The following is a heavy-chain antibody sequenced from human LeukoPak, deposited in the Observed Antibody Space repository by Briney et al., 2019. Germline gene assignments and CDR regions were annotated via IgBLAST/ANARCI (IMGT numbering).Heavy chain of an antibody. Sequence: PSETLSLTCAVYGGSFSGYYWRWIRQPPVKCLDSIGEINHSGSTNYNPSLKSRVTISVDTSKNQFSLKLSSVTAADTAVYYCARIGRGSSCQADYWGQGTLVTVSS. V-gene: IGHV4-34*01. J-gene: IGHJ4*02. D-gene: IGHD6-13*01. CDR3: ARIGRGSSCQADY. CDR2: INHSGST. CDR1: GGSFSGYY.